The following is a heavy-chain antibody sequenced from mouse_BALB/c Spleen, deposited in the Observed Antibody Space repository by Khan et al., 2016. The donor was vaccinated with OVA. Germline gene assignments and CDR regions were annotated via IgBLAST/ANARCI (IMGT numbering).Heavy chain of an antibody. CDR1: GYSITSGYG. CDR3: ARTSRIKY. Sequence: VQLKESGPGLAKPSQSLSLTCTVTGYSITSGYGWNWIRQFPGNILELMGNISYSGCTNYNPYLKSQISITRDTSKNQFFLQLNSVTTEDTATYYCARTSRIKYWGQGTTLTVSS. D-gene: IGHD3-3*01. CDR2: ISYSGCT. J-gene: IGHJ2*01. V-gene: IGHV3-2*02.